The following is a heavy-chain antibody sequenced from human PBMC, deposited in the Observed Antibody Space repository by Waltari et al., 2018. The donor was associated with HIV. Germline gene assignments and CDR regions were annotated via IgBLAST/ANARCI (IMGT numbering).Heavy chain of an antibody. J-gene: IGHJ4*02. Sequence: EVQLLASGGVSTQPGKSLPIYCLASGFVFATSGMAWAARAPGGGLGFIASISGGGSKTYYVDSLKGRFTISRDNSKNVMYLKMTNLRVDDTAMYLCAKDVSLSSARPRLVSFDFWSQGTQVSVAS. CDR1: GFVFATSG. V-gene: IGHV3-23*01. CDR3: AKDVSLSSARPRLVSFDF. CDR2: ISGGGSKT. D-gene: IGHD6-6*01.